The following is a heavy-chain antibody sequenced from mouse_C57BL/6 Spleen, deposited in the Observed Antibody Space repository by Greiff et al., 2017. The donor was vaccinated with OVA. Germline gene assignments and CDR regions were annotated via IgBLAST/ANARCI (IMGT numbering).Heavy chain of an antibody. J-gene: IGHJ1*03. V-gene: IGHV1-62-2*01. Sequence: VKLMESGAELVKPGASVKLSCKASGYTFTEYTIHWVKQRSGQGLEWIGWFYPGSGSIKYNEKFKDKATLTADKSSSTVYMELSRLTSEDSAVYFCARHEDPLYSPWYFDVWGTGTTVTVSS. CDR1: GYTFTEYT. D-gene: IGHD2-12*01. CDR3: ARHEDPLYSPWYFDV. CDR2: FYPGSGSI.